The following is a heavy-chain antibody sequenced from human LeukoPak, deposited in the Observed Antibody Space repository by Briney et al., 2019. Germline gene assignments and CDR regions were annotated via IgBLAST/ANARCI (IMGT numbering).Heavy chain of an antibody. D-gene: IGHD4-23*01. Sequence: GGSPRLSCAASGFTFSSYAMSWVRQAPGKGLEWVSTISDSGGSTYYADSVKGRFTISRDNAKNSLYLQMNSLRAEDTAVYYCARELTVANWGQGTLVTVSS. CDR1: GFTFSSYA. CDR3: ARELTVAN. J-gene: IGHJ4*02. V-gene: IGHV3-23*01. CDR2: ISDSGGST.